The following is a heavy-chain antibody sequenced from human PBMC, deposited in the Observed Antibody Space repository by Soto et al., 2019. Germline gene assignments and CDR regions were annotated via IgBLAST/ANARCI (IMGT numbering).Heavy chain of an antibody. CDR1: GFTFSDYC. V-gene: IGHV3-11*05. J-gene: IGHJ4*02. CDR2: ISSSSSYT. CDR3: ARVLGSSDSSGSDNYFDY. D-gene: IGHD3-22*01. Sequence: GGSRRRSGAASGFTFSDYCMSWIRQAPGKGLGGVSYISSSSSYTNYANSLKGRFTISRDNAKNSFYLRRNTLRAENTAAFYVARVLGSSDSSGSDNYFDYWGEGTLVTVSS.